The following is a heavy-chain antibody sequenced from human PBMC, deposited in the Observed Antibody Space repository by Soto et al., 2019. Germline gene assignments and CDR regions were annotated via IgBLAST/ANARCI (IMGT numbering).Heavy chain of an antibody. D-gene: IGHD2-15*01. CDR2: IVPMVGIT. V-gene: IGHV1-69*02. CDR3: AKYGVVTDFYYMDV. Sequence: QVQLVQSGAEVKKPGSSVKVSCKASGGTFSSYSITWVRQAPGQGLEWMGRIVPMVGITNYAQKFQDRVTITADRSTSTACMELTSLESADTAVYYCAKYGVVTDFYYMDVWGRGTTVTVSS. CDR1: GGTFSSYS. J-gene: IGHJ6*03.